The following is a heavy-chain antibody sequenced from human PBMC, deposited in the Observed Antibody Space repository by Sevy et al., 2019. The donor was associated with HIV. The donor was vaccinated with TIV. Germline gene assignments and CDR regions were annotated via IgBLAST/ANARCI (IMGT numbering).Heavy chain of an antibody. CDR2: ISHDGSDK. CDR1: GFTFTTYG. Sequence: GGSLRLSCAASGFTFTTYGMYWVRQAPGKGLEWVALISHDGSDKQYADSVKGRFYISRDNSKNTLYVQMNSLRAEDTAVYYCAKDRGNSLGGYCNGMNVWGQGTTVTVSS. D-gene: IGHD1-26*01. J-gene: IGHJ6*02. CDR3: AKDRGNSLGGYCNGMNV. V-gene: IGHV3-30*18.